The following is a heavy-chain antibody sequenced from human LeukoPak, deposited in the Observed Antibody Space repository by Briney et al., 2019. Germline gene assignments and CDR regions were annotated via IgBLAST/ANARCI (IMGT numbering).Heavy chain of an antibody. CDR1: GDTFNKYA. V-gene: IGHV1-69*05. Sequence: ASVKVSCKASGDTFNKYAISWVRLAPGQGLEWMGGIIPIFGSPNYAHKFQGRLTITTDESTSTAYMELSSLTSDDTAVYYCATETVAEMSESGPLKYCGQGTLVTVSS. CDR3: ATETVAEMSESGPLKY. D-gene: IGHD4-23*01. J-gene: IGHJ4*02. CDR2: IIPIFGSP.